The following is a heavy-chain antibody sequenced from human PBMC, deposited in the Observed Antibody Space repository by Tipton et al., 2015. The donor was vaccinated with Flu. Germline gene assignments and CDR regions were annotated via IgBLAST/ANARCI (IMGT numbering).Heavy chain of an antibody. Sequence: LSLTCAVSGFTVSPNYMSWVRQAPGKGLEWVSAIHGVDSTYYADSVKGRFTISRDNSKNTLYLQMNTLSPEDTAVYFCARGTSVTNLFDYWGQGTLVTVSS. D-gene: IGHD4-17*01. V-gene: IGHV3-66*01. CDR3: ARGTSVTNLFDY. CDR2: IHGVDST. CDR1: GFTVSPNY. J-gene: IGHJ4*02.